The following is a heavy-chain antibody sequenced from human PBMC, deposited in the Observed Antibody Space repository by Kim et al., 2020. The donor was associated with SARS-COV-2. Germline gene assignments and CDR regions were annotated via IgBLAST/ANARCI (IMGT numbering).Heavy chain of an antibody. D-gene: IGHD3-22*01. CDR3: ARDGARTSGYWGGPRYYGMDV. CDR2: IGTAGDT. J-gene: IGHJ6*02. CDR1: GFTFSSYD. V-gene: IGHV3-13*01. Sequence: GGSLRLSCAASGFTFSSYDMHWVRQATGKGLEWVSAIGTAGDTYYPGSVKGRFTISRENAKNSLYLQMNSLRAGDTAVYYCARDGARTSGYWGGPRYYGMDVWGQGTTVTVSS.